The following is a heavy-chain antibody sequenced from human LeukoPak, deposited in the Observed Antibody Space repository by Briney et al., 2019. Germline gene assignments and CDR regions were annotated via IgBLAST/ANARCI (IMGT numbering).Heavy chain of an antibody. V-gene: IGHV4-39*01. D-gene: IGHD3-22*01. CDR1: GGSISSSSYY. CDR3: ARRRYDGSGYYSEPFDY. CDR2: IYYSGST. J-gene: IGHJ4*02. Sequence: SETLSLPCTVSGGSISSSSYYWGWIRQPPGKGLEWIGSIYYSGSTYYNPSLKSRVTISVDTSKNQFSLKLSSVTAADTAVYYCARRRYDGSGYYSEPFDYWGQGTLVTVSS.